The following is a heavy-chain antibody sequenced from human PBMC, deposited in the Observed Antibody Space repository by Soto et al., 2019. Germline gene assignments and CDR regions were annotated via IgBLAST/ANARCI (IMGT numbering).Heavy chain of an antibody. J-gene: IGHJ6*03. Sequence: QVQMQESGPGLVKHSETLALTCTVSGGSIGSYYWSWIRQPPGKGLEWIGDIYFSGSTNYNPSLKSRVTISVDTSKNQISLKLTSVTAADTAVYYCARGSRYSYGYAVHHYYSMDVCGKGTTVTVSS. CDR2: IYFSGST. D-gene: IGHD5-18*01. CDR3: ARGSRYSYGYAVHHYYSMDV. V-gene: IGHV4-59*01. CDR1: GGSIGSYY.